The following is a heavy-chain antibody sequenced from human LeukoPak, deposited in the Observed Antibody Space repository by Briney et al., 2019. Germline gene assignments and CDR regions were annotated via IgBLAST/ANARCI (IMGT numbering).Heavy chain of an antibody. CDR1: GGSISSSSYY. J-gene: IGHJ2*01. Sequence: PSETLSLTCTVSGGSISSSSYYWGWIRQPPGKGLEWIGSIYYSGSTYYNPSLKSRVTISVDTSKNQFSLKLSSVTAADTAVYYCARASRGYDLGYFDLWGRGTLVTVSS. CDR2: IYYSGST. V-gene: IGHV4-39*07. D-gene: IGHD5-12*01. CDR3: ARASRGYDLGYFDL.